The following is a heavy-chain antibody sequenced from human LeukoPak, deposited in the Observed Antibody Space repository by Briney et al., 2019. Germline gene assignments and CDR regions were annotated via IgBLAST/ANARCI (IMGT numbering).Heavy chain of an antibody. CDR1: GGSFSGYY. Sequence: MSSETLSLTCAVYGGSFSGYYWSWIRQPPGKGLEWIGEINHSGSTNYNPSLKSRVTISVDTSKNQFSLKLSSVTAADTAVYYCARPQRGQIVGARRTLFDYWGQGTLVTVSS. CDR2: INHSGST. D-gene: IGHD1-26*01. J-gene: IGHJ4*02. V-gene: IGHV4-34*01. CDR3: ARPQRGQIVGARRTLFDY.